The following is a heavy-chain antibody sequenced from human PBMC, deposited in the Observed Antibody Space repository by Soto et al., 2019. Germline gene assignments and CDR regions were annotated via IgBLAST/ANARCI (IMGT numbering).Heavy chain of an antibody. D-gene: IGHD3-10*01. Sequence: SETLSLTCTVYGGSISSGGYYWSWIRQHPGKGLEWIGYIYYSGSTNYNPSLKSRVTISVDTSKNQFSLKLSSVTAADTAVYYCATQRGVLLWFGELVDAFDIWGQGTMVTVSS. CDR1: GGSISSGGYY. CDR2: IYYSGST. V-gene: IGHV4-61*08. CDR3: ATQRGVLLWFGELVDAFDI. J-gene: IGHJ3*02.